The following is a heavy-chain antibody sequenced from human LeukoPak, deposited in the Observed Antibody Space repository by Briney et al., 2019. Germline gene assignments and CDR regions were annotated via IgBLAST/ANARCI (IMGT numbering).Heavy chain of an antibody. Sequence: GASVNVSCKASGYTFTTYYMHWVRQAPGQGLVWMGLINPSGGGTRYAQKFQGRVTMTRDTSTSTVYMELSSLRSEDTAVYYCARAHQHYYGSGSYGYWGQGTLVTVSS. D-gene: IGHD3-10*01. CDR2: INPSGGGT. V-gene: IGHV1-46*01. J-gene: IGHJ4*02. CDR3: ARAHQHYYGSGSYGY. CDR1: GYTFTTYY.